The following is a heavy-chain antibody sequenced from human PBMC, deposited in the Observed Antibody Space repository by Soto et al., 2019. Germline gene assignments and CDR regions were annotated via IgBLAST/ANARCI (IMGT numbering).Heavy chain of an antibody. CDR2: IYYTGST. J-gene: IGHJ4*02. Sequence: QVQLQESGPGLVKPSETLSLTCTVSGGSINNHYWSWIRQPPGKGLEWIGYIYYTGSTNYNPFLKSRVTMSVDTSKNPPSLNLTSLTTEDTAMYYCTRANWYSEYWGQGTLVTVSS. CDR3: TRANWYSEY. D-gene: IGHD2-8*01. CDR1: GGSINNHY. V-gene: IGHV4-59*11.